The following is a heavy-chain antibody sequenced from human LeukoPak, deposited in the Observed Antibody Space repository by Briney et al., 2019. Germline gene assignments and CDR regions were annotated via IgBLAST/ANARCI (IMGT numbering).Heavy chain of an antibody. D-gene: IGHD3-3*01. CDR2: MNPNSGNT. V-gene: IGHV1-8*01. Sequence: ASVTVSCKASGYTFTSYDMNWVRQAPGQGLEWMGWMNPNSGNTGYAQKFQGRVTMNRNTSISTAYMELSSLRSEDTAVYYCARVDSYYDFWSGYYWEGGMDVWGQGTTVTVSS. CDR3: ARVDSYYDFWSGYYWEGGMDV. J-gene: IGHJ6*02. CDR1: GYTFTSYD.